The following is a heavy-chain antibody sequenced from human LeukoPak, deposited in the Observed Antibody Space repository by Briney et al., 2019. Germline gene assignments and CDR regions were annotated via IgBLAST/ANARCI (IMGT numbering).Heavy chain of an antibody. D-gene: IGHD4-11*01. Sequence: GGSLRLSSAASGFTFSHYGMHWVRQAPGRGLEWVAVIWNDGSNKYYADSVKGRFTISRDNSQNTVDLHMNSLRAEDTAVYYCAKDAQRGFDYSNSLEYWGQGTLVTVSS. CDR3: AKDAQRGFDYSNSLEY. CDR2: IWNDGSNK. CDR1: GFTFSHYG. V-gene: IGHV3-33*06. J-gene: IGHJ4*02.